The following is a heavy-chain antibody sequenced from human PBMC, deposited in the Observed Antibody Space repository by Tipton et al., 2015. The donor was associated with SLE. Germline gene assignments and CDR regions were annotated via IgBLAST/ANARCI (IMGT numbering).Heavy chain of an antibody. CDR2: IRHDGSNE. J-gene: IGHJ4*02. Sequence: SLRLSCAASGFTFSSYGMHWVRQAPGKGLECVSFIRHDGSNEYYADSVKGRFTISRDNSKNTLYLQMNSLRAEDTAVYYCAKDRYCGGGTCFASYFDLWGQGTPVTVSS. D-gene: IGHD2-21*01. CDR1: GFTFSSYG. CDR3: AKDRYCGGGTCFASYFDL. V-gene: IGHV3-30*02.